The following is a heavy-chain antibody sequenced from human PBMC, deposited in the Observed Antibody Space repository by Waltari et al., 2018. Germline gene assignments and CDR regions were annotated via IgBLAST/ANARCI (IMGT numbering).Heavy chain of an antibody. Sequence: QVQLQESGPGLVKPSQTLSLTCTVSGGSISSGSYYWSWIRQPAGKGLEWIGRIYTSGSTNYNPSLKSRVTISVDTSKNQFSLKLSSVTAADTAVYYCAREIGVGNYVGWFDPWGQGTLVTVSS. V-gene: IGHV4-61*02. J-gene: IGHJ5*02. CDR3: AREIGVGNYVGWFDP. CDR1: GGSISSGSYY. D-gene: IGHD4-4*01. CDR2: IYTSGST.